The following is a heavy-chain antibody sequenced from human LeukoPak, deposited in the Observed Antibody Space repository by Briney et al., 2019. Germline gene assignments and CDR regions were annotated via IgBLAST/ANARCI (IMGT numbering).Heavy chain of an antibody. D-gene: IGHD1-26*01. CDR1: GFTFSSYY. CDR2: IGTAGDT. CDR3: AREASGSYYRRSNAFDI. V-gene: IGHV3-13*01. J-gene: IGHJ3*02. Sequence: PGGSLRLSCAASGFTFSSYYMHWVRQATGKGLEWVSAIGTAGDTYYPGSVKGRFTISRENAKNSLYLQMNSLRAGDTAVYYCAREASGSYYRRSNAFDIWGQGTMVTVSS.